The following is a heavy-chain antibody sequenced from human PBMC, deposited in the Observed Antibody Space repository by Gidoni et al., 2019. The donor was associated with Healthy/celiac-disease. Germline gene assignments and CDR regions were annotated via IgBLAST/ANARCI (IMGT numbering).Heavy chain of an antibody. CDR2: ISSSGSTI. CDR3: ARDGETGLDY. V-gene: IGHV3-48*03. D-gene: IGHD3-9*01. Sequence: EVQLVDSGGGLVQPVGSLILSCAASGFTFSSYEMNWVRQAPGKGLEWVSYISSSGSTIYYADSVKGRFTISRDNAKNSLYLQMNSLRAEDTAVYYCARDGETGLDYWGQGTLVTVSS. J-gene: IGHJ4*02. CDR1: GFTFSSYE.